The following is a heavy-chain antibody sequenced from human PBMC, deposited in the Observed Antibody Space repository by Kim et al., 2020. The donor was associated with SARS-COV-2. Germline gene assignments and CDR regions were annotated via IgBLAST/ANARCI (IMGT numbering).Heavy chain of an antibody. D-gene: IGHD6-6*01. CDR2: IYYSGST. J-gene: IGHJ4*02. V-gene: IGHV4-59*08. CDR1: GGSISSYY. CDR3: ARRTDPSLYSSSSSYYFDY. Sequence: SETLSLTCTVSGGSISSYYWSWIRQPPGKGLEWIGYIYYSGSTNYNPSLKSRVTISVDTSKNQFSLKLSSVTAADTAVYYCARRTDPSLYSSSSSYYFDYWGQGTLVTVSS.